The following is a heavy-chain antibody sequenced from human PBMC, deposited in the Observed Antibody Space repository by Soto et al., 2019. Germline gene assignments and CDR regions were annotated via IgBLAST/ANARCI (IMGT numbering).Heavy chain of an antibody. D-gene: IGHD6-19*01. V-gene: IGHV4-59*01. Sequence: PSETLSLTCTVSGGSISSYYWSWIRQPPGKGLEWIGYIYYSGSTNYNPSLKSRVTISVDTSKNQFSLKLSSVTAADTAVYYCAMATGQWLANFDYWGQGTLVTVSS. CDR2: IYYSGST. CDR3: AMATGQWLANFDY. CDR1: GGSISSYY. J-gene: IGHJ4*02.